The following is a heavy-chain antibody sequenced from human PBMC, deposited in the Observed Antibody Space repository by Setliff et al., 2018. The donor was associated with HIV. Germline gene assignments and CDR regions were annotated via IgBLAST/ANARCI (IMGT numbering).Heavy chain of an antibody. Sequence: SETLSLTCSVSGGSISGYYWTWIRQPPGKGLEWIGYIYYIGNTNYNPSLKGRVTLSVDTSKNQLSLKLSSVTAADTAVYYCARGRSRYYYDGSGYYVDYWGQGTLVTVSS. J-gene: IGHJ4*02. CDR1: GGSISGYY. CDR2: IYYIGNT. D-gene: IGHD3-22*01. V-gene: IGHV4-59*01. CDR3: ARGRSRYYYDGSGYYVDY.